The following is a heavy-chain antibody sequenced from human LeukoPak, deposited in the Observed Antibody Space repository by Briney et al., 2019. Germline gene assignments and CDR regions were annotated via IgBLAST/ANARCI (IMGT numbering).Heavy chain of an antibody. Sequence: GESLKISCKGSGYSFTNYWIAWVRQMPGKGLEWMGITYPGDSDIRYSPSFQGQVTISADKSISTAYLQWSSLKASDTAMYYCARHFGYTGYDGDYWGQGTLVTVSS. CDR1: GYSFTNYW. D-gene: IGHD5-12*01. V-gene: IGHV5-51*01. CDR2: TYPGDSDI. J-gene: IGHJ4*02. CDR3: ARHFGYTGYDGDY.